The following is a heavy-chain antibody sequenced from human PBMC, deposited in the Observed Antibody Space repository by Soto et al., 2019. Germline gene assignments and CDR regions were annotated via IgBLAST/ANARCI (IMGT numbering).Heavy chain of an antibody. CDR2: IYYSGST. J-gene: IGHJ6*02. CDR3: ARDIRGYYYDSSGYWGYYYYGMDV. V-gene: IGHV4-59*01. Sequence: SETLSLTCTVSGGSISSYYWSWIRQPPGKGLEWIGYIYYSGSTNYNPSLKSRVTISVDTSKNQFYLKLSSVTAADTAVYYCARDIRGYYYDSSGYWGYYYYGMDVWGQGTTVT. CDR1: GGSISSYY. D-gene: IGHD3-22*01.